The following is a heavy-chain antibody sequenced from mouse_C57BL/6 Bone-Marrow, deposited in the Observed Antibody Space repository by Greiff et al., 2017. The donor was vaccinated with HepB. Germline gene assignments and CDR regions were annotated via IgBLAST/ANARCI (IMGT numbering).Heavy chain of an antibody. CDR1: GYTFTSYT. J-gene: IGHJ3*01. V-gene: IGHV1-4*01. CDR2: INPSSGYT. Sequence: QVQLKESGAELARPGASVKMSCKASGYTFTSYTMHWVKQRPGQGLEWIGYINPSSGYTKYNQKFKDKATLTADKSSSTAYMQLSSLTSEDSAVYYCARRELAWFAYWGQGTLVTVSA. CDR3: ARRELAWFAY.